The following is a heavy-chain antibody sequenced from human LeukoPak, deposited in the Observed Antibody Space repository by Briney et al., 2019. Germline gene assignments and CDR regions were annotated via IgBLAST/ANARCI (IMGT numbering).Heavy chain of an antibody. CDR3: ARGDDHDYGDLYFDY. J-gene: IGHJ4*02. CDR2: IYYSGST. Sequence: SETLSLTCAVSGYSISSYYWSWIRQPPGKGLEWVGYIYYSGSTNYNPSLKSRVTISLDTSKNQFSLRVSSVTAADTAVYYCARGDDHDYGDLYFDYWGQGTLVTVSS. D-gene: IGHD4-17*01. V-gene: IGHV4-59*01. CDR1: GYSISSYY.